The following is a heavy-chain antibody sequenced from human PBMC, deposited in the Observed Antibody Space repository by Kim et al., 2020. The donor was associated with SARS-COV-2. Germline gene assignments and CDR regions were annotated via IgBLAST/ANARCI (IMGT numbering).Heavy chain of an antibody. Sequence: GGSLRLSCAASGFTFSDYYMSWIRQAPGKGLEWVSYISSSSYTNSADSVKGRFTISRDNAKNSLYLQMNSLRAEDTAVYYCARVGYDYVWGSYRDYYYYYGMDVWGQGTTVTVSS. J-gene: IGHJ6*02. CDR3: ARVGYDYVWGSYRDYYYYYGMDV. D-gene: IGHD3-16*02. CDR1: GFTFSDYY. CDR2: ISSSSYT. V-gene: IGHV3-11*05.